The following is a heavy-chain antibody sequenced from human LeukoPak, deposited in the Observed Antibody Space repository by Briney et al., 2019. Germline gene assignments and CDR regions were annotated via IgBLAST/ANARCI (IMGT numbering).Heavy chain of an antibody. CDR2: IKHDGSQT. CDR3: ARGTSSSPNWFDP. Sequence: GGSLRLSCAASGFTFSSYWMSWVRQAPGKGLEWVANIKHDGSQTYYVDSVKGRFTISRDSAKNSLYLQMNSLRAEDTAVFYCARGTSSSPNWFDPWGQGTLVTVSS. J-gene: IGHJ5*02. D-gene: IGHD6-13*01. V-gene: IGHV3-7*04. CDR1: GFTFSSYW.